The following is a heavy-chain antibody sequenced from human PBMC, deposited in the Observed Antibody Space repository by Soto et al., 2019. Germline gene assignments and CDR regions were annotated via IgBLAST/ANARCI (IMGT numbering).Heavy chain of an antibody. V-gene: IGHV3-11*06. CDR2: ISSSSSYT. CDR3: ARKQVRDLKSGWFDP. J-gene: IGHJ5*02. D-gene: IGHD6-13*01. Sequence: PGGSLRLSCAASGFTFSDYYMSWIRQAPGKGLEWVSYISSSSSYTNYADSVKGRFTISRDNAKNSLYLQMNSLRAEDTAVYYCARKQVRDLKSGWFDPWGQGTLVTVSS. CDR1: GFTFSDYY.